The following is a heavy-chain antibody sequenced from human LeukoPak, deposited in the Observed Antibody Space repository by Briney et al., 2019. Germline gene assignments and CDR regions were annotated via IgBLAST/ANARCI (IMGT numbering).Heavy chain of an antibody. D-gene: IGHD2-15*01. CDR1: GYSFTSYW. J-gene: IGHJ4*02. Sequence: GESLKISCKGSGYSFTSYWIGWVRQMPGKGLEWMGIIYPGDSDTRYSPSFQGQVTISADKSISTAYLQWSSLKASDTAMYYCARQERYCSGGSCYSDYWGQGTLVTVSS. CDR3: ARQERYCSGGSCYSDY. V-gene: IGHV5-51*01. CDR2: IYPGDSDT.